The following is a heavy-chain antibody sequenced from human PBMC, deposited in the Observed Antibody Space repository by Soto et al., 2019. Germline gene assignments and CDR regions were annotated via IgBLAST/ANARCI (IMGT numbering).Heavy chain of an antibody. CDR1: GGSISSSSYY. Sequence: SETLSLTCTVSGGSISSSSYYWGWIRQPPGKGLEWIGSIHYSGSTYYNPSLKSRVTISVDTSKNQFSLKLSSVTASDTAVYYCARHSPPYCSGGSCYLFHYWGQGALVTVSS. D-gene: IGHD2-15*01. V-gene: IGHV4-39*01. CDR3: ARHSPPYCSGGSCYLFHY. CDR2: IHYSGST. J-gene: IGHJ4*02.